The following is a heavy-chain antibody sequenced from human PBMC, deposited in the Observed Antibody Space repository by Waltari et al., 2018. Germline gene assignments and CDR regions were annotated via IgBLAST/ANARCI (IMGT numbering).Heavy chain of an antibody. CDR3: ARSSIAALYYYYYGMDV. Sequence: QVQLVQSGAEVKKPGSSVKVSCKASGGTFSSYAISWVRQAPGQGLEWMGGIIPILGTANYAQKVQGRVTSTADESTSTAYMELSSLRSEDTAVYYCARSSIAALYYYYYGMDVWGQGTTVIVSS. CDR1: GGTFSSYA. CDR2: IIPILGTA. J-gene: IGHJ6*02. D-gene: IGHD6-6*01. V-gene: IGHV1-69*13.